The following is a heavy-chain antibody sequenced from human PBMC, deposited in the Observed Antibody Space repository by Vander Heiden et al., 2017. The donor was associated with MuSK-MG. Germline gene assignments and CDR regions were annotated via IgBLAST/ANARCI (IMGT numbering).Heavy chain of an antibody. J-gene: IGHJ4*02. CDR2: IYYGGST. CDR1: GGYTSCTSYY. Sequence: QLPLQDSGPGLSRPSATLTPPCTILGGYTSCTSYYSDRIRQPPGKGLEWIGSIYYGGSTYYNPSLKSRVTISVDTSKNQFSLKLSSVTAADTAVYYCARRRYDFWSGYLGNWGQGTLVTVSS. D-gene: IGHD3-3*01. CDR3: ARRRYDFWSGYLGN. V-gene: IGHV4-39*01.